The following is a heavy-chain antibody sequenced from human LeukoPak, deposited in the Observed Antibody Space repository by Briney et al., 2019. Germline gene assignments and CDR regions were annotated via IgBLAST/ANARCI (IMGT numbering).Heavy chain of an antibody. V-gene: IGHV4-39*01. D-gene: IGHD3-16*01. CDR3: AGRLKRGNSFDY. CDR1: GGSISSSSYY. J-gene: IGHJ4*02. Sequence: SETLSLTCTVSGGSISSSSYYWGWIRQPPGKGLEWIGSIYYSGSTYYNPSLKSRVTISVDTSKNQFSLKLSSVTAADTAVYYCAGRLKRGNSFDYWGQGTLVTVSS. CDR2: IYYSGST.